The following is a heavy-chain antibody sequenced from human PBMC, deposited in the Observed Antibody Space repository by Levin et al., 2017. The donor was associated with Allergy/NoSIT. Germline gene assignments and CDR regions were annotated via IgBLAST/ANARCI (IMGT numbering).Heavy chain of an antibody. CDR2: ISTSSNYI. V-gene: IGHV3-21*01. J-gene: IGHJ4*02. CDR3: ASKTVNGDFDY. D-gene: IGHD4-17*01. CDR1: GFTFSSYG. Sequence: VASVKVSCAASGFTFSSYGMNWVRQAPGKGLEWISSISTSSNYIHYADSVKGRFTISRDNAKNSLYLQMNSLRAEDTAVYYCASKTVNGDFDYWGQGTLVTVSS.